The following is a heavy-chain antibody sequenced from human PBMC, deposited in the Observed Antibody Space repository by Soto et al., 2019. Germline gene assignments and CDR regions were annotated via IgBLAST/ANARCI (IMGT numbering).Heavy chain of an antibody. CDR3: AKDLLLGAYYYYGMDV. V-gene: IGHV3-23*01. J-gene: IGHJ6*02. Sequence: EVQLLESGGGLVQPGGSLRLSCAASGFTFSSYAMSWVRQAPGKGLEWVSAISGSGGSTYYADSVKGRFTISRDNSKNTLYLQMNSVRAEDTAVYYCAKDLLLGAYYYYGMDVWGQGTTVTVSS. D-gene: IGHD3-16*01. CDR1: GFTFSSYA. CDR2: ISGSGGST.